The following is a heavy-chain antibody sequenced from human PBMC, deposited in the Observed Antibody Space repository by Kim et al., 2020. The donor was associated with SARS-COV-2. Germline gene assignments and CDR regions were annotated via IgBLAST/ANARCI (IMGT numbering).Heavy chain of an antibody. CDR2: ISSSSSYI. J-gene: IGHJ6*03. CDR1: GFTFSSYS. D-gene: IGHD3-16*01. CDR3: ARDTTAYIWGSYWGYMDV. V-gene: IGHV3-21*01. Sequence: GGSLRLSCAASGFTFSSYSMNWVRQAPGKGLEWVSSISSSSSYIYYADSVKGRFTISRDNAKNSLYLQMNSLRAEDTAVYYCARDTTAYIWGSYWGYMDVWGKGTTVTVSS.